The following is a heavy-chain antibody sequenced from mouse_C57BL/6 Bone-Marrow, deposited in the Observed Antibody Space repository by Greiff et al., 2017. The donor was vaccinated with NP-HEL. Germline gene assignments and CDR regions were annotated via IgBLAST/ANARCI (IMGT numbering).Heavy chain of an antibody. J-gene: IGHJ2*01. D-gene: IGHD4-1*01. Sequence: DVMLVESGGGLVQPGGSMKLSCAASGFTFSDAWMDWVRQSPEKGLEWVAEIRNKANNHATYYAESVKGRFTISRDDSKSSVYRQMNSLRAEDTGIYYCTRPLKLGLDYWGQGTTLTVSS. CDR1: GFTFSDAW. CDR2: IRNKANNHAT. CDR3: TRPLKLGLDY. V-gene: IGHV6-6*01.